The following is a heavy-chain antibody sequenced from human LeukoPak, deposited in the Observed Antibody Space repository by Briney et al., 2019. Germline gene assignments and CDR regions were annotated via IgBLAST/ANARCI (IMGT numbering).Heavy chain of an antibody. D-gene: IGHD3-10*01. CDR1: GFTFSSYS. CDR2: IKQDGSEK. CDR3: ARPSGG. J-gene: IGHJ4*02. Sequence: GGSLRLSCAASGFTFSSYSMSWVRQAPGKGLEWVANIKQDGSEKYYVDSVKGRFTISGDNAKNSLYLQMNSLRAEDTAVYYCARPSGGWGQGTLVTVSS. V-gene: IGHV3-7*03.